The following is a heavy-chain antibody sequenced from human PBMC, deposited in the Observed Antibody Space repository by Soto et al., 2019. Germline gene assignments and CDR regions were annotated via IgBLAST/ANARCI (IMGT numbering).Heavy chain of an antibody. CDR3: ARAHYDFWSGRYDYYGMDV. J-gene: IGHJ6*02. D-gene: IGHD3-3*01. CDR1: GFTFSSYG. CDR2: IWYDGSNK. Sequence: GGSLRLSCAASGFTFSSYGMHWVRQAPGKGLEWVAVIWYDGSNKYYADSVKGRFTISRDNSKNTLYLQMNSLRAEDTAVYYCARAHYDFWSGRYDYYGMDVWGQGTTVTLSS. V-gene: IGHV3-33*01.